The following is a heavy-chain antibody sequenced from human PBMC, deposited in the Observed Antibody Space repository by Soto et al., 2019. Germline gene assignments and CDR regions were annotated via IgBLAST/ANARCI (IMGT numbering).Heavy chain of an antibody. V-gene: IGHV1-18*01. Sequence: QVQLVQSGAEVKKPGASVKVSCKASGYTFTSYGIIWVRQAPGQGLEWMGWISAYNGNTNYAQKLQGRVTMTTDTSTSTAYMELRSLRSDDTAVYYCARVVPSVVPAAPEVFGDYWGQGTLVTVSS. CDR3: ARVVPSVVPAAPEVFGDY. CDR1: GYTFTSYG. D-gene: IGHD2-2*01. CDR2: ISAYNGNT. J-gene: IGHJ4*02.